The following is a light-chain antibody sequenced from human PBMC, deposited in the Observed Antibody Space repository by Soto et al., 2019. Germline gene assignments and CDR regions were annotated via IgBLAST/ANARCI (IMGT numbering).Light chain of an antibody. J-gene: IGKJ2*01. CDR2: AAS. V-gene: IGKV1-39*01. CDR3: QQSYSIPYT. Sequence: DIQMTQSPSSLSASIGDRVTIACRASQSISTYLNWYQQKPGKAPELLIYAASTLQSGVPSRFSGSGSGTDSTLTISSLQPEDFATYYCQQSYSIPYTFGQGTNLEIK. CDR1: QSISTY.